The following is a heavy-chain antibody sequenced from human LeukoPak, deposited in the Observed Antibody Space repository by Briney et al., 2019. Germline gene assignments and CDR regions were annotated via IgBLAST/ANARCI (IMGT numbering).Heavy chain of an antibody. D-gene: IGHD1-26*01. CDR1: GGSISSYY. Sequence: SETLSLTCTVSGGSISSYYWSWIRQPAGKGLEWIGRIYATGSTNYNPSLKSRVTISVDTSKNQFSLKLSSVTAADTAVYYCARGGLLNWFDPWGQGTLVTVSS. CDR2: IYATGST. CDR3: ARGGLLNWFDP. J-gene: IGHJ5*02. V-gene: IGHV4-4*07.